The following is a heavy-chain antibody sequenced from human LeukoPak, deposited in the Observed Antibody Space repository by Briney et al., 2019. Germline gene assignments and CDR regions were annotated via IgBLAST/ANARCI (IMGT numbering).Heavy chain of an antibody. J-gene: IGHJ4*02. CDR3: ARQSGYYYGSGSRYYFDY. CDR2: INHSGST. V-gene: IGHV4-34*01. D-gene: IGHD3-10*01. CDR1: GGSFSGYY. Sequence: PSETLSLTCAVYGGSFSGYYWSWIRQPPGKGLEWIGEINHSGSTNYNPSLKSRVTISVDTSKNQFSLKLSSVTAADTAVYYCARQSGYYYGSGSRYYFDYWGQGTLVTVSS.